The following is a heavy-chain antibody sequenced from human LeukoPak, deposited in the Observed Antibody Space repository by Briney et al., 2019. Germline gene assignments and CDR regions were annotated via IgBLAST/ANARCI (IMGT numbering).Heavy chain of an antibody. V-gene: IGHV1-18*01. Sequence: ASVKVSCKASGYTFISYGISWVRQAPGQGLEWMGWISGDNGNTNYAQKLQGRVTMTTDTSTSSAYMELRSLRSDDTAVYYCARDGAAVTTHFDLWGQGTLVTVSS. CDR3: ARDGAAVTTHFDL. CDR1: GYTFISYG. D-gene: IGHD4-17*01. CDR2: ISGDNGNT. J-gene: IGHJ4*02.